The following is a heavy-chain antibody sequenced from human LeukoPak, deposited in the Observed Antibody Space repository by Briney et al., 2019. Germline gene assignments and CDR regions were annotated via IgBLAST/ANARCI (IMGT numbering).Heavy chain of an antibody. CDR1: GGSISSGSYY. Sequence: SETLSLTCTVSGGSISSGSYYWSWIRQPAGKGLEWIGRIYTSGSTNYNPSLKSRVTISVDTSKNQFSLKLSSVTAADTAVYYCARVYWRLGTRVIVSPDYYFDYWGQGTLVTVSP. CDR3: ARVYWRLGTRVIVSPDYYFDY. D-gene: IGHD3-16*01. J-gene: IGHJ4*02. CDR2: IYTSGST. V-gene: IGHV4-61*02.